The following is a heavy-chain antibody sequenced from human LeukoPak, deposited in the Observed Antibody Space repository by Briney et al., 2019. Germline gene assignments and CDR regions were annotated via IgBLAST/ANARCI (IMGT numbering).Heavy chain of an antibody. D-gene: IGHD3-22*01. CDR1: GYTFTDYY. V-gene: IGHV1-2*02. CDR2: INLNSRGT. CDR3: ARSFYDSSGYAQEALDY. Sequence: ASVKVSCKASGYTFTDYYMHWVRQAPGQGLEWMGWINLNSRGTNYAQKFQGRVTMTRDTSISTAYMELSRLRSDDTAVYYCARSFYDSSGYAQEALDYWGQGTLVTVSS. J-gene: IGHJ4*02.